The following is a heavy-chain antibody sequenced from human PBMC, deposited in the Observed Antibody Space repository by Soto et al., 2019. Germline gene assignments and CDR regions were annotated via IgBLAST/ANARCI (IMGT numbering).Heavy chain of an antibody. CDR2: ISGSGGST. CDR3: AKDLTADGTKRAPYYYYYYGMDV. CDR1: GFTFSSYA. D-gene: IGHD6-13*01. J-gene: IGHJ6*02. Sequence: PGGSLRLSCAASGFTFSSYAMSWVRQAPGKGLEWVSAISGSGGSTYYADSVKGRFTISRDNSKNTLYLQMNSLRAEDTAVYYCAKDLTADGTKRAPYYYYYYGMDVWGQGTTVTVSS. V-gene: IGHV3-23*01.